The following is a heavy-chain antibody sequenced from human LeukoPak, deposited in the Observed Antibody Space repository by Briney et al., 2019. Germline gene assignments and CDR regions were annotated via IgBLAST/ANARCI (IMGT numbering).Heavy chain of an antibody. CDR1: GDSVSKTTYY. CDR2: IYYGGST. V-gene: IGHV4-39*07. Sequence: PSETLSLTCSVSGDSVSKTTYYWGWIRQPPGKGLEWIGSIYYGGSTYYNPSLKSRVTISVDTSKNQFSLKLSSVTAADTAVYYCARGGFGDIVVVVAVRFDYWGQGTLVTVSS. J-gene: IGHJ4*02. CDR3: ARGGFGDIVVVVAVRFDY. D-gene: IGHD2-15*01.